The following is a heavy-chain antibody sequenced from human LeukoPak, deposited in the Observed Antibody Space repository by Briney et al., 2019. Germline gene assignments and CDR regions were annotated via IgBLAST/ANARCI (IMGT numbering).Heavy chain of an antibody. Sequence: GGSLRLSCAASGVTFSSYEMNWVRQAPGKGLEWVSYISSSGSTIYYADSVKGRFTISRDNAKNSLYLQMNSLRAEDTAVYYCARDGGYYYDSSGFSYWGQGTLVTVSS. D-gene: IGHD3-22*01. CDR1: GVTFSSYE. CDR3: ARDGGYYYDSSGFSY. J-gene: IGHJ4*02. V-gene: IGHV3-48*03. CDR2: ISSSGSTI.